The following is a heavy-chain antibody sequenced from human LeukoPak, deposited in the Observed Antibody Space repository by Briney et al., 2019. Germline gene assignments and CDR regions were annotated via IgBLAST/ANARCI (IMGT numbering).Heavy chain of an antibody. V-gene: IGHV4-38-2*01. J-gene: IGHJ3*02. Sequence: SETLSLTCAVSGYSISSGYYWGWIRQPPGKGLEWIGSIYHSGSTYYNPSLKSRVTISVDTSKNQFSLKLSSVTAADTAVYYCARHGVSRLFPGAFDIWGQGTMVTVSS. CDR3: ARHGVSRLFPGAFDI. CDR2: IYHSGST. CDR1: GYSISSGYY. D-gene: IGHD3-3*01.